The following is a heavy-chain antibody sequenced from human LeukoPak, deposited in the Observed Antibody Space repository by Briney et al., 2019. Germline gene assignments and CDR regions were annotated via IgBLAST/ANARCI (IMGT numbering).Heavy chain of an antibody. D-gene: IGHD6-19*01. CDR2: IYSGGST. V-gene: IGHV3-66*01. Sequence: GGSLRLSCAASGFTVSSNYMSWVRQAPGKGPEWVSVIYSGGSTYYADSVKGRFTISRDNSKNTLYLQMNSLRAEDTAVYYCARDGSSGWYWVDYWGQGTLVTVSS. J-gene: IGHJ4*02. CDR3: ARDGSSGWYWVDY. CDR1: GFTVSSNY.